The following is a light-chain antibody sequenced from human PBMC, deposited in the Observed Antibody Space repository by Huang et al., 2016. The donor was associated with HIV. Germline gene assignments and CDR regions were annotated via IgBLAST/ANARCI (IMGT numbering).Light chain of an antibody. CDR1: QSVRSN. J-gene: IGKJ2*03. V-gene: IGKV3-15*01. CDR2: GAS. CDR3: QQYNNRNS. Sequence: EIVLTQSPATLAASPGERAALSCRASQSVRSNLAWYQQSPGQSPRLLIYGASTRATGIPARFSGSGSGTEFTLTISSLQSEDFVVYYCQQYNNRNSFGQGTKLEIK.